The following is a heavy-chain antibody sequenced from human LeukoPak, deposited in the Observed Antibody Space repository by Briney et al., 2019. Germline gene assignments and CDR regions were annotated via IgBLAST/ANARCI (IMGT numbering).Heavy chain of an antibody. J-gene: IGHJ4*02. CDR3: VREYYYDFPQ. Sequence: GGSLRLSCAASGFTFSDHYMDWVRQAPGKGLEWVGRSRAKIDSYTTEYAASVKGGFTISRDESENTLYLHMNSLKTEDTAVYYCVREYYYDFPQWGQGTLVTVSS. V-gene: IGHV3-72*01. CDR1: GFTFSDHY. CDR2: SRAKIDSYTT. D-gene: IGHD3-3*01.